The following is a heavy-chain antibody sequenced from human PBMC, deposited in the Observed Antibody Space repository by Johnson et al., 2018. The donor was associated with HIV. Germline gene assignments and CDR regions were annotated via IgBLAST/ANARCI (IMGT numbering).Heavy chain of an antibody. D-gene: IGHD2-21*01. J-gene: IGHJ3*02. V-gene: IGHV3-7*01. Sequence: VQLVESGGGLVQPGGSLRLSCAASGFTFSSYWMSWVRQAPGTGLEWVATIKQDGSEKYYVDSVKGRFTISRDNAKNSLYLQMNSLRAEDPAVYYCARVPEGDDDAFDIWGQGTMVTVSS. CDR1: GFTFSSYW. CDR2: IKQDGSEK. CDR3: ARVPEGDDDAFDI.